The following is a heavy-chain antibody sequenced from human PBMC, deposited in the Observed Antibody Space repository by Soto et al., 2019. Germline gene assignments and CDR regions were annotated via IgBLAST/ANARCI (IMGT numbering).Heavy chain of an antibody. CDR2: TSAYNGNT. D-gene: IGHD6-13*01. V-gene: IGHV1-18*01. CDR1: GYTFTSYG. J-gene: IGHJ4*02. CDR3: ASDWAAAGPFDY. Sequence: QVQLVQSGAEVKKPGASVKVSCKASGYTFTSYGISWVRQAPGQGLEWMGWTSAYNGNTNYAQKLQGRVTTTTDTATSTAYMELTSLRSDDTAVYYCASDWAAAGPFDYWGQGTLVTVSS.